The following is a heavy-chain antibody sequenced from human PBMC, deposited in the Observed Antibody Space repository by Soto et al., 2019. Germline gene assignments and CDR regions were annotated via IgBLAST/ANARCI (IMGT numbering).Heavy chain of an antibody. D-gene: IGHD3-10*02. CDR1: GDSFSSNAYY. CDR2: IYFTGIT. CDR3: ARHLGPGRPDY. V-gene: IGHV4-39*01. Sequence: SETLSLTCTVSGDSFSSNAYYWGWIRQPPGKGLEWIGSIYFTGITYYNPSLKSRVTISVDTSKNQFSLKLGSVTAADTAVYYCARHLGPGRPDYWGQGTLVTVSS. J-gene: IGHJ4*02.